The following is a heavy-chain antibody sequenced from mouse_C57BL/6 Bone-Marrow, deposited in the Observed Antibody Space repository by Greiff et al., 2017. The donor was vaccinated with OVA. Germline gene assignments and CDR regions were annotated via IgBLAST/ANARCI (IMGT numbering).Heavy chain of an antibody. CDR3: AREGYYYGSSYVYYYAMDY. V-gene: IGHV1-75*01. J-gene: IGHJ4*01. Sequence: LVEPGASVKISCKASGYTFTDYYINWVKQRPGQGLEWIGWIFPGSGSTYYNEKFKGKATLTVDKSSSTAYMLLSSLTSEDSAVYFCAREGYYYGSSYVYYYAMDYWGQGTSVTVSS. CDR2: IFPGSGST. CDR1: GYTFTDYY. D-gene: IGHD1-1*01.